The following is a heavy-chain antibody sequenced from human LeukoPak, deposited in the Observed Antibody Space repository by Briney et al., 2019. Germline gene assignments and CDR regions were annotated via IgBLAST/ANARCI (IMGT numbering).Heavy chain of an antibody. J-gene: IGHJ4*02. CDR3: ARGGVVVTTFDY. CDR2: INHSGST. V-gene: IGHV4-39*07. Sequence: PSETLSLTCTVSGGSIGSSSYYWGWIRQPPGKGLEWIGEINHSGSTNYNPSLKSRVTISVDTSKNQFSLKLSSVTAADTAVYYCARGGVVVTTFDYWGQGTLVTVSS. D-gene: IGHD3-22*01. CDR1: GGSIGSSSYY.